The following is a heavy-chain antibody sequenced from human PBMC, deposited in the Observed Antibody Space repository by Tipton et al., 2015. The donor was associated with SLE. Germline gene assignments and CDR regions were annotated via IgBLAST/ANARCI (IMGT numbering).Heavy chain of an antibody. V-gene: IGHV4-59*01. Sequence: TLSLTCTVSGDSINGYYWTWIRQPPGQGLGWVGYVYSSGFSAFNPSLRSQITISLDTSKNEFSLRLSSATAADTAVYYCAGGALGYGDYDVYCWGQGSLVTVSS. CDR3: AGGALGYGDYDVYC. J-gene: IGHJ1*01. D-gene: IGHD4-17*01. CDR2: VYSSGFS. CDR1: GDSINGYY.